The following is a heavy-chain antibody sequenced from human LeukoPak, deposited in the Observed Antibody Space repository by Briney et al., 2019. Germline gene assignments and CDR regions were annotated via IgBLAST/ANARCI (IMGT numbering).Heavy chain of an antibody. D-gene: IGHD6-6*01. J-gene: IGHJ3*02. Sequence: GGSLRLSCAASGFTFRRFAMSWVRQAPGKGLGWVSAISGSGTSTYYADSVRGRFTVSRDNSKNTLYLQMDSLRAEDTAVYYCAKEMGQQLVLPDAFDIWGQGTMVTVSS. CDR2: ISGSGTST. V-gene: IGHV3-23*01. CDR3: AKEMGQQLVLPDAFDI. CDR1: GFTFRRFA.